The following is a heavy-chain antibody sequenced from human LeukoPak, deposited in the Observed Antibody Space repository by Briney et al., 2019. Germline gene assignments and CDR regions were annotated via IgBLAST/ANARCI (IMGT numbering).Heavy chain of an antibody. CDR3: AGLMTNTSPYLSRGFFDY. CDR1: GGSISSYY. J-gene: IGHJ4*02. V-gene: IGHV4-59*01. D-gene: IGHD2-2*01. CDR2: IYYSGST. Sequence: PAETLSLTCTVSGGSISSYYWSWIRQPPGKGLEWIGYIYYSGSTNYNPSLKSRVTISVDTSKNQFSLKLSSVTAADTAVYYCAGLMTNTSPYLSRGFFDYWGQGTLVTVSS.